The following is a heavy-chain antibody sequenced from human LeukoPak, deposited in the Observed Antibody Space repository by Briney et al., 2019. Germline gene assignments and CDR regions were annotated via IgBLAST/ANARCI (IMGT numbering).Heavy chain of an antibody. Sequence: SETLSLTCAVYGGSFSGYYWSWIRQPPGKGLEWIGYIYYSGSTNYNPSLKSRVTISVDTSKNQFSLKLSSVTAADTAVYYCARNLGYCSSTSCPHDAFDIWGQGTMVTVSS. J-gene: IGHJ3*02. CDR1: GGSFSGYY. D-gene: IGHD2-2*01. V-gene: IGHV4-59*01. CDR3: ARNLGYCSSTSCPHDAFDI. CDR2: IYYSGST.